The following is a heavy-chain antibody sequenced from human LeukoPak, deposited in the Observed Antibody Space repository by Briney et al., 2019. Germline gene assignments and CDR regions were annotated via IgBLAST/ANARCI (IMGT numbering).Heavy chain of an antibody. J-gene: IGHJ5*02. CDR3: ARRKKGNWFDP. Sequence: PSETLSLTCTVSGGSISSSSYYWGWIRQPPGKGLEWIGSIYYSGSTYYNPSLKSRVTISVDTSKNQFSLKLSSVTAADTAVYYCARRKKGNWFDPWGQGTLVTVSS. CDR2: IYYSGST. CDR1: GGSISSSSYY. V-gene: IGHV4-39*07.